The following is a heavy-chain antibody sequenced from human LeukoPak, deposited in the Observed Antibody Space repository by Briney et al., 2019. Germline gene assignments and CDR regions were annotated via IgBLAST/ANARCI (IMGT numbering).Heavy chain of an antibody. CDR2: VYSGERT. J-gene: IGHJ4*02. D-gene: IGHD5-12*01. V-gene: IGHV3-66*01. CDR1: GFTVNSNY. CDR3: ARGYVIDY. Sequence: GGSLTLACPASGFTVNSNYMSWVRQAPGKGLEWVSVVYSGERTYYADSVKGRFTISRDDSTNTLYLLMSSLRAEDTAVYYCARGYVIDYWGQGTLVTASS.